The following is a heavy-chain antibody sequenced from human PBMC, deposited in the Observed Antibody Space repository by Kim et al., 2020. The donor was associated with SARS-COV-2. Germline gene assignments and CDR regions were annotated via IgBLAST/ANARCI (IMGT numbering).Heavy chain of an antibody. V-gene: IGHV3-11*01. J-gene: IGHJ4*02. Sequence: DSVKGRFTSSRDNAKNSLYLQMNSLRAEDTAVYYCARDPFMVQGLNQDYWGQGTLVTVSS. D-gene: IGHD3-10*01. CDR3: ARDPFMVQGLNQDY.